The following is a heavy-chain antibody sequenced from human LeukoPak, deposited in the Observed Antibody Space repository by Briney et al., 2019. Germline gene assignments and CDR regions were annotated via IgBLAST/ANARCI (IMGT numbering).Heavy chain of an antibody. V-gene: IGHV3-21*01. Sequence: GGSLRLSCAASGFTFSSYSMNWVRQAPGKGLEWVSSISSSGYIYYADSVKGRFTISRDNAKNSLYLQMNSLRAEDTAVYYCATNSYGSGGKRDYWGQGTLVTVSS. CDR2: ISSSGYI. J-gene: IGHJ4*02. D-gene: IGHD5-18*01. CDR1: GFTFSSYS. CDR3: ATNSYGSGGKRDY.